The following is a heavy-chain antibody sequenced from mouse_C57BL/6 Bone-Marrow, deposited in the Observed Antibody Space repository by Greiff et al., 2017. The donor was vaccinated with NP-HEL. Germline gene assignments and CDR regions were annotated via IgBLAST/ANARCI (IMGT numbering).Heavy chain of an antibody. V-gene: IGHV5-4*03. J-gene: IGHJ4*01. CDR3: ASSATRAMDY. Sequence: EVMLVESGGGLVKPGGSLKLSCAASGFTFSSYAMSWVRQTPEKRLEWVATISDGGSYTYYPDNVKGRFTISRDNAKNYLYLQMSHLKSEDTAMYYCASSATRAMDYWGQRTSVTVTA. D-gene: IGHD1-2*01. CDR2: ISDGGSYT. CDR1: GFTFSSYA.